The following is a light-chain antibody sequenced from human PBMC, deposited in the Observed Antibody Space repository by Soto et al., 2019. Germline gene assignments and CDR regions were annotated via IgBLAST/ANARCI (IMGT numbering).Light chain of an antibody. CDR3: QQYDSSPYT. CDR2: SAS. V-gene: IGKV3-20*01. J-gene: IGKJ2*01. CDR1: QSVSISS. Sequence: EIVLTQSPGTLSLSPGERATLSCRASQSVSISSLAWYQQKPGQAPRLLIYSASSRATGIPDRFSGSGSGTDFTLTISRLEPEDFAGYYCQQYDSSPYTFGQGTKVEIK.